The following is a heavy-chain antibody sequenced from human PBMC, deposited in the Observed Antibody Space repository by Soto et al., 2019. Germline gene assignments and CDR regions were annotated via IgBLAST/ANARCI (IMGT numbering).Heavy chain of an antibody. J-gene: IGHJ5*02. V-gene: IGHV3-7*01. D-gene: IGHD2-2*01. CDR2: IKQDGSEK. CDR3: ARTFIVVVPAAIP. CDR1: GFTFSSYW. Sequence: GGSLRLSCAASGFTFSSYWMSWVRQAPGKGLEWVANIKQDGSEKYYVDSVKGRFTISRDNAKNSLYLQMNSLRAEDTAVYYCARTFIVVVPAAIPWDQGTLVTVSS.